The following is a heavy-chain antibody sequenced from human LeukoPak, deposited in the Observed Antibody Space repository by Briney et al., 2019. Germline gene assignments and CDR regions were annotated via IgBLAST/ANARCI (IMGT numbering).Heavy chain of an antibody. Sequence: PGGSLRLSCAASGFTFSSYSMNWVRQAPGKGLEWVSSISSSSRSKYYADSVKGRFTISRDNAKNSLYLQMNSLRAEDTAVYYCAKGFGPIVGATGSWFDPWGQGTLVTVSS. V-gene: IGHV3-21*04. CDR3: AKGFGPIVGATGSWFDP. CDR2: ISSSSRSK. CDR1: GFTFSSYS. J-gene: IGHJ5*02. D-gene: IGHD1-26*01.